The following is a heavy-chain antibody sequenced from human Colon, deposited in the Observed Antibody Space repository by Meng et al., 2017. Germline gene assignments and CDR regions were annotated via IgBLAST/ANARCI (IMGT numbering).Heavy chain of an antibody. CDR2: IDHFGIS. V-gene: IGHV4-34*02. CDR3: AAGLRHGDWFDP. J-gene: IGHJ5*02. CDR1: GGSFSGFY. Sequence: QVQIQQGGAGLLEPSETLARTCAVSGGSFSGFYWSWIRQPPGKGLEWIGEIDHFGISNYNSSLKGRLTMSVDTSKKQISLTLTSVTAADTAVYYCAAGLRHGDWFDPWGPGTLVTVSS. D-gene: IGHD4-17*01.